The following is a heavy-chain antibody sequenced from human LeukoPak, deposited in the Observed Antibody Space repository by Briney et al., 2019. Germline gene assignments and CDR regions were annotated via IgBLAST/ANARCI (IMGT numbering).Heavy chain of an antibody. V-gene: IGHV3-33*01. Sequence: GGSLRLSCAASGFTFSSYGMHWVRQAPGKGREWVAVIWYDGSNKYYADSVKGRFTISRDSSKNTLYLQMNSLRAEDTAVDYCARGPPRGYFDWYNWFDPWGQGTLVTVSS. CDR1: GFTFSSYG. D-gene: IGHD3-9*01. J-gene: IGHJ5*02. CDR3: ARGPPRGYFDWYNWFDP. CDR2: IWYDGSNK.